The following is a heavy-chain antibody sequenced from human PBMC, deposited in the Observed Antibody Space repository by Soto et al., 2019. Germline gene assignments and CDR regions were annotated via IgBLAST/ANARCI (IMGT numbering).Heavy chain of an antibody. CDR1: GVTFGNYE. CDR3: AKNADFFHYHMDV. CDR2: MNPSSGST. Sequence: QVLLMQSGAEVRKPGASVTVSCEASGVTFGNYEINWVRQAPGQGLEWMGWMNPSSGSTGYAQKLQGSVTMTRITSTNTAYMELRSLTSEDTAVYYCAKNADFFHYHMDVWGEGTTVTVSS. J-gene: IGHJ6*03. V-gene: IGHV1-8*01.